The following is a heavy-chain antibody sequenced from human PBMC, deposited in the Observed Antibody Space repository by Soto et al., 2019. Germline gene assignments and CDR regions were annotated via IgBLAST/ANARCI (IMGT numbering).Heavy chain of an antibody. V-gene: IGHV3-33*01. CDR2: IWYDGSNK. CDR1: GFTFSSYG. Sequence: QVQLVESGGGVVQPGRSLRLSCAASGFTFSSYGMHWVRQAPGKGLEWVAVIWYDGSNKYYADSVKGRFTISRDNSKNTLYRQMNSLRAEDTAVYYCARDYYGSGSYSPFGYWGQGTLVTVSS. CDR3: ARDYYGSGSYSPFGY. D-gene: IGHD3-10*01. J-gene: IGHJ4*02.